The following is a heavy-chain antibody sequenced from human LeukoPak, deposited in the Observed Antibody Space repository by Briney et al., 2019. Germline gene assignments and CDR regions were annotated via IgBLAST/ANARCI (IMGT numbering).Heavy chain of an antibody. V-gene: IGHV5-51*01. Sequence: GESLKISCKGSGYSFTTYWIGWVRQMPGKGLEWMGIIYPGDSDTRYSPSFQGQVTISADKSISTAYLQWSSLKPSDTAMYYCARARYCSGGSCYAEYWGQGTRVTVSS. CDR1: GYSFTTYW. CDR3: ARARYCSGGSCYAEY. J-gene: IGHJ4*02. CDR2: IYPGDSDT. D-gene: IGHD2-15*01.